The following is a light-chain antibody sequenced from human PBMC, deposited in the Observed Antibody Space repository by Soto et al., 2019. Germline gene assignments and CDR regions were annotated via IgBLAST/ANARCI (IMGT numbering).Light chain of an antibody. V-gene: IGKV1-39*01. CDR3: LQTYSVPWT. Sequence: DIQMTQSPSSLSASIGDRVTITCRASHTISSNLNWYQQKPGKAPQLLIYAASSVPSGVPPRFSGRGSGTEFTLTVSSRQSEDFATYYGLQTYSVPWTFGHGTKVEIK. CDR1: HTISSN. CDR2: AAS. J-gene: IGKJ1*01.